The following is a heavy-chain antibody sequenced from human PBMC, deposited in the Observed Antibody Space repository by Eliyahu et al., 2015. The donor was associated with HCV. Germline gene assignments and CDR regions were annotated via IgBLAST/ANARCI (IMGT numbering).Heavy chain of an antibody. CDR2: IIPILGIA. CDR3: ARGGNGYDWGYFDY. CDR1: GGTFSSYA. V-gene: IGHV1-69*04. D-gene: IGHD5-12*01. J-gene: IGHJ4*02. Sequence: QVQLVQSGAEVKKPGSSVKVSCKASGGTFSSYAISWVRQAPGQGLEWMGRIIPILGIANYAQKFQGRVTITADKSTSTAYMELSSLRSEDTAVYYCARGGNGYDWGYFDYWGQGTLVTVSS.